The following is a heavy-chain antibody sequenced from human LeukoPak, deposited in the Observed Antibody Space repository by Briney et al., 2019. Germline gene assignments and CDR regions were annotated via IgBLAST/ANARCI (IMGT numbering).Heavy chain of an antibody. CDR1: GGSISSSSYY. J-gene: IGHJ4*02. CDR2: IYYSGST. D-gene: IGHD3-3*01. Sequence: SETLSLTCTVSGGSISSSSYYWGWIRQPPGKGLEWIGSIYYSGSTYYNPSLKSRVTISVDKSKNQFSLKLSSVTAADTAVYYCARVDRRITISGVVIIFDYWGQGTLVTVSS. CDR3: ARVDRRITISGVVIIFDY. V-gene: IGHV4-39*07.